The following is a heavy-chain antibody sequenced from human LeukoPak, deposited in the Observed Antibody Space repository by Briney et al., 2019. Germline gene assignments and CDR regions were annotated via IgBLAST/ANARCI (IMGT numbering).Heavy chain of an antibody. CDR1: GYTFTSFG. J-gene: IGHJ4*02. Sequence: ASVKVSCKASGYTFTSFGFIWVRQAPGQGLEWMAWMSTYNGDTKYAQKVQDRVTMTTDTSTSTAYMELRSLRSDDTAVYYCAREGDILTGYEHSSFDYWGQGTLVTVSS. V-gene: IGHV1-18*01. CDR3: AREGDILTGYEHSSFDY. CDR2: MSTYNGDT. D-gene: IGHD3-9*01.